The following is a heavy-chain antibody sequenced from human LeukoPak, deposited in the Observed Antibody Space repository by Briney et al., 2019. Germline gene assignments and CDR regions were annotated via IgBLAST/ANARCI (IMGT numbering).Heavy chain of an antibody. CDR1: GYXXXGYY. CDR2: INPNSGGT. V-gene: IGHV1-2*02. CDR3: ARSHIVVVVAASTYGMDV. Sequence: GYXXXGYYXXXVXXXXGXXLXXMGXINPNSGGTNYAQKFQGRVTMTRDTSISTAYMELSRLRSDDTAVYHCARSHIVVVVAASTYGMDVWGQGTTVTVSS. D-gene: IGHD2-15*01. J-gene: IGHJ6*02.